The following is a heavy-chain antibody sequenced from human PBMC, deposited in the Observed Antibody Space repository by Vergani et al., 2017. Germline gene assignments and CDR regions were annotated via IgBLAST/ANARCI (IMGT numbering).Heavy chain of an antibody. CDR2: ISRTSGSI. Sequence: EVQLVESGGGLVQPGGSLRLSCAASGFTFSNYNINWVRQAPGRGLEWVSYISRTSGSIYYADFVTGRFTISRDNAKNSLYLQMNSLRAEDTAVYYCAREGGGYNSNYYYMDVWGKGTAVTVSS. J-gene: IGHJ6*03. V-gene: IGHV3-48*01. CDR1: GFTFSNYN. D-gene: IGHD5-24*01. CDR3: AREGGGYNSNYYYMDV.